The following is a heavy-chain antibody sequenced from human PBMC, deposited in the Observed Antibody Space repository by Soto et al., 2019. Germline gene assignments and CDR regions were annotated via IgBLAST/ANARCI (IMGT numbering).Heavy chain of an antibody. Sequence: QVQLVQSGAEVKKPGSSVKVSCKASGGTFSSYAISWVRQAPGQGLEWMGGIIPIFGTANYAQKFQGRVTITADDSTSTAYMELSSLRSEDTAVYYCASAPPMVRGVITNWFDPWGQGTLVTVSS. J-gene: IGHJ5*02. D-gene: IGHD3-10*01. CDR1: GGTFSSYA. CDR2: IIPIFGTA. CDR3: ASAPPMVRGVITNWFDP. V-gene: IGHV1-69*12.